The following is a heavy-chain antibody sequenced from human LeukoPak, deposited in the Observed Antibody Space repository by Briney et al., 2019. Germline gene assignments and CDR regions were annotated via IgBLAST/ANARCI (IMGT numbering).Heavy chain of an antibody. CDR2: IYSGGST. Sequence: PGGSLRLSCAASGFTVSSNYMSWVRQAPGKGLEWVSVIYSGGSTYYADSVKGRFTISRDNSKNTLYLQMNSLRAEDKAVYYCARDGYYDSSGYYHPTDYWGQGTLVTVSS. J-gene: IGHJ4*02. V-gene: IGHV3-53*01. CDR3: ARDGYYDSSGYYHPTDY. D-gene: IGHD3-22*01. CDR1: GFTVSSNY.